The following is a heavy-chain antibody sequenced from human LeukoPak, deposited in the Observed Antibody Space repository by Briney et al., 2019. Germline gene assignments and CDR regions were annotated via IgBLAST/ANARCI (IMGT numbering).Heavy chain of an antibody. J-gene: IGHJ6*02. Sequence: ASVTVSCKASGYTFTSYAMHWVRQAPGQRLEWMGWINAGNGNTKYSQKFQGRVTITRDTSASTAYMELGSLRSEDTAVYYCARAIFGVVPHYYYGMDVWGQGTTVTVSS. V-gene: IGHV1-3*01. CDR1: GYTFTSYA. CDR3: ARAIFGVVPHYYYGMDV. CDR2: INAGNGNT. D-gene: IGHD3-3*01.